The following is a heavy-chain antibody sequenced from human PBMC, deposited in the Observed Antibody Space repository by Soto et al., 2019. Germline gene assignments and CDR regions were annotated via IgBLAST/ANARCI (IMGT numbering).Heavy chain of an antibody. CDR3: ARGSRYCRGGSCYGLTWFDP. D-gene: IGHD2-15*01. CDR2: IYYSGST. Sequence: PSETLSLTCTVSGGSISSYYWSWIRQPPGKGLEWIGYIYYSGSTNYNPSLKSRVTISVDTSKNQFSLKLSSVTAADTAVYYCARGSRYCRGGSCYGLTWFDPWGQGTLVTVSS. V-gene: IGHV4-59*01. CDR1: GGSISSYY. J-gene: IGHJ5*02.